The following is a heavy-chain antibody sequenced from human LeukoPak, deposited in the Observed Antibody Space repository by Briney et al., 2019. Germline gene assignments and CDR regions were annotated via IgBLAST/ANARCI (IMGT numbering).Heavy chain of an antibody. D-gene: IGHD3-10*01. CDR3: ARQAGYYGSGRKYYFDY. J-gene: IGHJ4*02. CDR2: IKQSVST. Sequence: SETLSLTCAVSGGSFSGYYLSWIRQPPGKGLEVIGEIKQSVSTNYNPCLKRGVSISVDTSKNQFSLKLTSVTAADTAVYYCARQAGYYGSGRKYYFDYWGRGTLVTVSS. V-gene: IGHV4-34*01. CDR1: GGSFSGYY.